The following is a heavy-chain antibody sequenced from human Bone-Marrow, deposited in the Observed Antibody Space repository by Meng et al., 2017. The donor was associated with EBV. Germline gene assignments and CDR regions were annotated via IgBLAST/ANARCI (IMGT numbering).Heavy chain of an antibody. V-gene: IGHV2-5*02. Sequence: QVTLKASGSPLVKPTPTLPLTCTFSGFSFSNRGVSVGWIRQPPGKALEWLGLIYWDDGEAYNPSLKTGLTITKDTPKEQVVLTMTNVDPVDTATYYCVYSTVRKILRRHFFDSWGQGTLVTASS. CDR3: VYSTVRKILRRHFFDS. D-gene: IGHD2/OR15-2a*01. CDR2: IYWDDGE. CDR1: GFSFSNRGVS. J-gene: IGHJ5*01.